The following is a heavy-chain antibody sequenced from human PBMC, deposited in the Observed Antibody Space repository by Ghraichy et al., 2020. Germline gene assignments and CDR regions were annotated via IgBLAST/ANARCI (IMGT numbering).Heavy chain of an antibody. Sequence: GGSLRLSCAASGLTFGGYSMNWVRQAPGKGLEWVSYISSRGSTIYYADSVKGRFTISRDNVKNSLYLQMNSLRDEDSAVYYCAKEEGEHERMSDWGQGTQVIVSS. CDR1: GLTFGGYS. D-gene: IGHD1-1*01. CDR3: AKEEGEHERMSD. V-gene: IGHV3-48*02. J-gene: IGHJ4*02. CDR2: ISSRGSTI.